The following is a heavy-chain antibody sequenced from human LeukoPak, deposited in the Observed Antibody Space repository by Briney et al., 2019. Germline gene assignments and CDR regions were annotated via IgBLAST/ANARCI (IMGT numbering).Heavy chain of an antibody. V-gene: IGHV1-69*05. Sequence: GASVKVSCKASGGTFSSYAISWVRQAPGQGREWMGGIIPIFGTANYAQKFQGRVTITTDESTSTAYMELSSLRSEDTAVYYCARTRGYSYGYYFDYWGQGTLVTVSS. D-gene: IGHD5-18*01. CDR2: IIPIFGTA. J-gene: IGHJ4*02. CDR3: ARTRGYSYGYYFDY. CDR1: GGTFSSYA.